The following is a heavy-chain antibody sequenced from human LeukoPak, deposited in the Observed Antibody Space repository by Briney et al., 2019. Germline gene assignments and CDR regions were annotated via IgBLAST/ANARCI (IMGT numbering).Heavy chain of an antibody. D-gene: IGHD3-22*01. Sequence: GGSLRLSCAASGFTVSSNYMSWVRQAPEKGLEWVSVIYSGGSTYYADSVKGRFTISRDNSKNTLYLQMNSLRAEDTAVYYCARTTHDTYYYDSSGYYYDYWGQGTLVTVSS. CDR2: IYSGGST. J-gene: IGHJ4*02. CDR1: GFTVSSNY. CDR3: ARTTHDTYYYDSSGYYYDY. V-gene: IGHV3-66*01.